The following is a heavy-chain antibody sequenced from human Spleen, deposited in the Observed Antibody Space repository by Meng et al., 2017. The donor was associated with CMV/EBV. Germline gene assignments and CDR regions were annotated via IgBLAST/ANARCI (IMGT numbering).Heavy chain of an antibody. V-gene: IGHV3-23*01. D-gene: IGHD6-13*01. J-gene: IGHJ6*02. Sequence: GESLKISCAASGFTFSNYAMTWVRQAPGKGLEWVSSISGSGGTTYYADSVKGRFTISRDNSRNTLYLQMNSLRADDTAVYYCAKDHSSSWYAHYYYGMDVWGQGTTVTVSS. CDR2: ISGSGGTT. CDR3: AKDHSSSWYAHYYYGMDV. CDR1: GFTFSNYA.